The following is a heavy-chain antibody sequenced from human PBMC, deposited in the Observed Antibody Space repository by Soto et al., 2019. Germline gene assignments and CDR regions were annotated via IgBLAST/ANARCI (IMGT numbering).Heavy chain of an antibody. CDR1: GYTFTSYY. CDR2: INPSGGST. CDR3: AREYADIVVVPAARPYDY. D-gene: IGHD2-2*01. V-gene: IGHV1-46*01. J-gene: IGHJ4*02. Sequence: ASVKVSCKASGYTFTSYYMHWVRQAPGQGLEWMGIINPSGGSTSYAQKFQGRVTMTRDTSTSTVYMELSSLRSEDTAVYYCAREYADIVVVPAARPYDYWGQGTLVTVSS.